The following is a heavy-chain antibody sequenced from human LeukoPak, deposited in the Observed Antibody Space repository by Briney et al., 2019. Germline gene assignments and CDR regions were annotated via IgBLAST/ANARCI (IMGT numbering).Heavy chain of an antibody. J-gene: IGHJ4*02. Sequence: AGGSLRLSCAASGFTFSNYGMHWVRQAPGKGLEWVAMISYDGSNKYYVDSVKGRFTISRDNSKNTLYLQMNSLRAEDTAVYYCAKERVPGSWWGVFFDYWGQGTLVTVSS. CDR3: AKERVPGSWWGVFFDY. V-gene: IGHV3-30*18. CDR1: GFTFSNYG. CDR2: ISYDGSNK. D-gene: IGHD6-13*01.